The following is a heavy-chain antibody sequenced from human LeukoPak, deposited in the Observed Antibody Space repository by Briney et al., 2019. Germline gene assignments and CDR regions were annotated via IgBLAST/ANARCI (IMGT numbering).Heavy chain of an antibody. Sequence: PSETLSLTCTVSGGSISSYYWSWIRQPPGKGLEWIGYIYYSGSTNYNPSLKSRVTISVDTSKNQFSLKLSSVTAADTAVYYCAGSYNILTGYYQRGPWFDPWGQGTLVTVSS. D-gene: IGHD3-9*01. CDR2: IYYSGST. CDR3: AGSYNILTGYYQRGPWFDP. J-gene: IGHJ5*02. V-gene: IGHV4-59*01. CDR1: GGSISSYY.